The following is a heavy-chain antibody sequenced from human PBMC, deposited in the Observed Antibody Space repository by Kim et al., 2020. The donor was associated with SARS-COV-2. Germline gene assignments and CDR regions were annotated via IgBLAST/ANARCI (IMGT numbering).Heavy chain of an antibody. J-gene: IGHJ2*01. CDR2: IDPSDSYT. Sequence: GESLKISCKGSGYSFTSYWISWVRQMPGKGLEWMGRIDPSDSYTNYSPSFQGHVTISADKSISTAYLQWSSLKASDTAMYYCARHGTDCSSTSCYLDLWGRGTLVTVSS. V-gene: IGHV5-10-1*01. CDR1: GYSFTSYW. CDR3: ARHGTDCSSTSCYLDL. D-gene: IGHD2-2*01.